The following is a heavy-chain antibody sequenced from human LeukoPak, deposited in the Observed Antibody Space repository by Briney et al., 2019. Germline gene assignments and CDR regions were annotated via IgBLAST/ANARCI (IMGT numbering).Heavy chain of an antibody. V-gene: IGHV3-48*01. Sequence: GGSLRLSCATSGFTFSGYSMNWVRQAPGKGLEWISYISSSSINIHYGDSVKGRFTISRDNAENSLYLQMNSLRAEDTAVYYCARDPLTLYNYYMDVWGKGTTVTVSS. CDR3: ARDPLTLYNYYMDV. CDR2: ISSSSINI. CDR1: GFTFSGYS. J-gene: IGHJ6*03. D-gene: IGHD3-9*01.